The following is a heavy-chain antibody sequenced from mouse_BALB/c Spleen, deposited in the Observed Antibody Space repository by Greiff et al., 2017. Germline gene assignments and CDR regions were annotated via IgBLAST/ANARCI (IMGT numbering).Heavy chain of an antibody. D-gene: IGHD1-1*01. J-gene: IGHJ2*01. V-gene: IGHV1S81*02. CDR1: GYTFTSYY. CDR2: INPSNGGT. CDR3: TRSTVVEGFDY. Sequence: VKLQESGADLVKPGASVKLSCKASGYTFTSYYMYWVKQRPGQGLEWIGEINPSNGGTNFNEKFKSKATLTVDKSSSTAYMQLSSLTSEDSAVYYCTRSTVVEGFDYWGQGTTLTVSS.